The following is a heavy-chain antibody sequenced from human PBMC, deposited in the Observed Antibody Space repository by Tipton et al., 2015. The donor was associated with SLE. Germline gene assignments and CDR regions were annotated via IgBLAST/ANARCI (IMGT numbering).Heavy chain of an antibody. V-gene: IGHV3-53*04. CDR1: GFTVSSNY. Sequence: GSLRLSCAASGFTVSSNYMSWVRQSPGKGLEWVSVIYSGGSTYYADSVKGRFTISRHNSKNTLYLQMNSLRAEDTAVYYCARGAWAAAGHWGQGTLVTVSS. CDR3: ARGAWAAAGH. J-gene: IGHJ4*02. D-gene: IGHD6-13*01. CDR2: IYSGGST.